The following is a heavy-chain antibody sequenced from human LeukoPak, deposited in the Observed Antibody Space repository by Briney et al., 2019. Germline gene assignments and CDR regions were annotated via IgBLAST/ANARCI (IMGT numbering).Heavy chain of an antibody. D-gene: IGHD3-22*01. J-gene: IGHJ4*02. V-gene: IGHV1-2*02. CDR1: GYTFTGYY. CDR3: ARVDSSGFSYY. Sequence: ASVTVSCKASGYTFTGYYMHWVRQAPGQGLEWMGWINPNSGGTNYAQKFQGRVTMTRDTSISTAYMELSRLRSGDTAVYYCARVDSSGFSYYWGQGTLVTVSS. CDR2: INPNSGGT.